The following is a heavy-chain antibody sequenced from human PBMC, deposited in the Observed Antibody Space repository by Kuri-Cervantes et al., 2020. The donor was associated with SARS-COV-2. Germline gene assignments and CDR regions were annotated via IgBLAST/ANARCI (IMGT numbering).Heavy chain of an antibody. CDR1: GGTFSSYA. Sequence: ASVKVSCKASGGTFSSYAISWVRQAPGQGLEWMGWISAYNGNTNYAQMLQGRVTMTTDTSTSTAYMELRSLRSDDTAVYYCARGRGGYDRVYYYYYMDVWGKGTTVTVSS. D-gene: IGHD5-12*01. J-gene: IGHJ6*03. CDR3: ARGRGGYDRVYYYYYMDV. V-gene: IGHV1-18*01. CDR2: ISAYNGNT.